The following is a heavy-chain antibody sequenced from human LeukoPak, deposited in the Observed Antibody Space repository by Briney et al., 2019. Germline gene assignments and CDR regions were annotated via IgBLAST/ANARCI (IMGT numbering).Heavy chain of an antibody. CDR1: GGSISSYY. D-gene: IGHD3-16*01. J-gene: IGHJ4*02. Sequence: SETLSLTCTVSGGSISSYYWSWIRQPPGKGLEWIGEINHSGSTNYNPSLKSRVTISVDTSKDQFSLKLSSVTAADTAVYYCAKDGGGGAVDYWGQGTLVTVSS. V-gene: IGHV4-34*01. CDR3: AKDGGGGAVDY. CDR2: INHSGST.